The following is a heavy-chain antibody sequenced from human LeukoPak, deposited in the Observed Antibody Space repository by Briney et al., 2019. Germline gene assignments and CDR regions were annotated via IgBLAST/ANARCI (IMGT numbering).Heavy chain of an antibody. CDR2: ITPIFGTA. Sequence: SVKVSCKASGGTFSSYATSWVRQAPGQGLEWMGGITPIFGTANYAQKFQGRDTITADESTSTAYMELSSLRSEDTAVYYCARERAYSGGDCFTDYWGQGTLVTVSS. D-gene: IGHD2-21*01. J-gene: IGHJ4*02. CDR1: GGTFSSYA. V-gene: IGHV1-69*13. CDR3: ARERAYSGGDCFTDY.